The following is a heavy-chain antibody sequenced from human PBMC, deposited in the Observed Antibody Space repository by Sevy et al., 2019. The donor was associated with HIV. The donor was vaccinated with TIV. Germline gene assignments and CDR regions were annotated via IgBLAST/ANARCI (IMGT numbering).Heavy chain of an antibody. Sequence: SQTLSLTCAISGDSVSSNSAAWNWIRQSPSRGLEWLGRTYYRSKWYNDYAVSVKSRITINPDTSKNQFSLQLNSVTPEDTAVYYCARAQCYYGSGSYSNPPNYYYYYYMDVWGKGTTVTVSS. CDR1: GDSVSSNSAA. D-gene: IGHD3-10*01. V-gene: IGHV6-1*01. J-gene: IGHJ6*03. CDR2: TYYRSKWYN. CDR3: ARAQCYYGSGSYSNPPNYYYYYYMDV.